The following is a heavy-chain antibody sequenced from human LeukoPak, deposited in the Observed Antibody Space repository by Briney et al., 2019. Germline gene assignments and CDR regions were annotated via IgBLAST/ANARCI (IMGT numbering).Heavy chain of an antibody. CDR3: ARGGGTNDDFWSGYAYSFDY. CDR1: GGSISSSNW. D-gene: IGHD3-3*01. V-gene: IGHV4-4*02. J-gene: IGHJ4*02. Sequence: SGTLSLTCAVSGGSISSSNWRSWVRQPPGKGLEWIGEIYHSGNTNYNPSLKSRVTMSVDTPKNEVSLKLTSVTAADTAVYFCARGGGTNDDFWSGYAYSFDYWGQGALVTVSS. CDR2: IYHSGNT.